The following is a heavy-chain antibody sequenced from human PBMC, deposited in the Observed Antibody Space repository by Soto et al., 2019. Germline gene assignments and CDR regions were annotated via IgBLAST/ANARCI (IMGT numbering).Heavy chain of an antibody. CDR3: ARLRLTNYYFDY. CDR1: GGSISSSSYY. Sequence: QLQLQESGPGLVKPSETLSLTCTVSGGSISSSSYYWGWIRQPPGKGLEWIGSIYYSGSTYYNPSLKSRVAISVDTSKNPFSLKVSSVTAADTAVYYCARLRLTNYYFDYWGQGTLVTVSS. V-gene: IGHV4-39*01. J-gene: IGHJ4*02. CDR2: IYYSGST. D-gene: IGHD3-16*01.